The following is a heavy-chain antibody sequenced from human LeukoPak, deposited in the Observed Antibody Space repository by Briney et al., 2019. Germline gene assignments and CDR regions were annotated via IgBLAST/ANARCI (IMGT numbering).Heavy chain of an antibody. CDR3: AKDFSAGGNYGYGRFDP. D-gene: IGHD4-17*01. J-gene: IGHJ5*02. CDR2: ISGSGDNS. Sequence: GGSLRLSCAASGFTFSNYVMNWVRQAPGKGLEWVSAISGSGDNSNSADSVKGRFTTSRDNSENTLYLQMNSLRAEDTGVYYCAKDFSAGGNYGYGRFDPWGQGTLVTVSS. CDR1: GFTFSNYV. V-gene: IGHV3-23*01.